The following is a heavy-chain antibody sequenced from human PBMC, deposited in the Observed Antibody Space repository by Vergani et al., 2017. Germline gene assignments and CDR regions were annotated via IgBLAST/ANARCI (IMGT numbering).Heavy chain of an antibody. CDR1: GGSISSGDYY. CDR3: ARDLPPRIAVANGNYYGMDV. Sequence: QVQLQESGPGLVKPSQTLSLTCTVSGGSISSGDYYWSWIRQPPGKGLEWNGYIYYSGSTYYNPSLKSRVTISVDTSKNQFALKLSSVTAADTSVYYCARDLPPRIAVANGNYYGMDVWGQGTTVTVSS. CDR2: IYYSGST. V-gene: IGHV4-30-4*08. D-gene: IGHD6-19*01. J-gene: IGHJ6*02.